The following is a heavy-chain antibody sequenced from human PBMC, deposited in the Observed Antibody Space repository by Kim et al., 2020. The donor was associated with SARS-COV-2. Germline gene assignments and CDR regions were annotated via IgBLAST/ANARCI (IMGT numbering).Heavy chain of an antibody. V-gene: IGHV4-59*01. D-gene: IGHD1-26*01. CDR2: IYYSGSN. CDR3: ARVVVGATFYYYGIDV. CDR1: GGSISSYY. J-gene: IGHJ6*02. Sequence: SETLSLTCTVSGGSISSYYWSWIRQPPGKGLEWIGYIYYSGSNNYNPSLKSRVTISVNTPKNQFSLKLSSVTAADTAVYYCARVVVGATFYYYGIDVWGQGTTVTVSS.